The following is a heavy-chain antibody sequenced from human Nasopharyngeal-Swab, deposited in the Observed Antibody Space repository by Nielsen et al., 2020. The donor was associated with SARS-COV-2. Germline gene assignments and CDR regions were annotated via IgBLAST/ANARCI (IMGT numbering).Heavy chain of an antibody. D-gene: IGHD6-13*01. Sequence: ASVKVSCKASGYTFTGYYMHWVRQAPGQGLEWMGWINPNSGGTNYAQKLQGRVTMTRDTSISTAYMELSRLRSDDTAVYYCARDGSSSWYEQLDYWGQGTLVTVSS. J-gene: IGHJ4*02. CDR1: GYTFTGYY. CDR3: ARDGSSSWYEQLDY. V-gene: IGHV1-2*02. CDR2: INPNSGGT.